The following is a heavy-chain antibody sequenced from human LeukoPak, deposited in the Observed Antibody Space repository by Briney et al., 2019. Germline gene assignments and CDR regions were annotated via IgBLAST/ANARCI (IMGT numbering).Heavy chain of an antibody. CDR1: GVSISSYY. CDR2: IYYSGST. Sequence: SETLSLTCTVSGVSISSYYWSWIRQPPGKGLEWIGYIYYSGSTNYNPSLKSRVTISVDTSKNQFSLKLSSVTAADTAVYYCARARIAAAGTGGYYYYYYMDVWGKGTTVTVSS. V-gene: IGHV4-59*01. CDR3: ARARIAAAGTGGYYYYYYMDV. J-gene: IGHJ6*03. D-gene: IGHD6-13*01.